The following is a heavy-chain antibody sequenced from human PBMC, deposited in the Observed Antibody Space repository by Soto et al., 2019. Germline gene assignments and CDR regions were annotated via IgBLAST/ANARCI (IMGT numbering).Heavy chain of an antibody. D-gene: IGHD3-22*01. J-gene: IGHJ4*02. CDR3: AREGAYYDSSGYPYTSFDY. Sequence: QTLSLTCDISGDSVSNNGAAWNWIRQSPSRGLEWLGRTYYRSKWFYDYAVSVKSRITISPDTSKNQFSLQLNSVTPEDTAVYYCAREGAYYDSSGYPYTSFDYWGQGTLVTVSS. CDR2: TYYRSKWFY. CDR1: GDSVSNNGAA. V-gene: IGHV6-1*01.